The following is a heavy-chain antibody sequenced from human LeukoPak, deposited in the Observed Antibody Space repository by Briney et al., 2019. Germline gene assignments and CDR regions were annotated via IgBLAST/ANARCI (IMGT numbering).Heavy chain of an antibody. J-gene: IGHJ4*02. V-gene: IGHV3-33*06. D-gene: IGHD4-17*01. CDR3: AKDFGGKYGDQFDY. CDR2: IWYDGSDK. Sequence: PGGSLRLSCAASGFTFSSYGMHWVRQAPGKGLEWVAVIWYDGSDKYYADSVKGRFTISRDNSKNTLYLQMNSLRAEDTAVYYCAKDFGGKYGDQFDYWGQGNLVTVSS. CDR1: GFTFSSYG.